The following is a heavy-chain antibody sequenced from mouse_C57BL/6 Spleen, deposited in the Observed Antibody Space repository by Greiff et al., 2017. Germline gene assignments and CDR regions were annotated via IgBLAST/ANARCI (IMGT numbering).Heavy chain of an antibody. CDR1: GYTFTDYY. V-gene: IGHV1-19*01. D-gene: IGHD1-1*01. CDR2: INPYNGGT. J-gene: IGHJ3*01. CDR3: AKDYGSSYGGY. Sequence: EVQLQQSGPVLVKPGASVKMSCKASGYTFTDYYMNWVKQSHGKSLEWIGVINPYNGGTSYNQKFKGKATLTVDKSSSTAYMELNSLTSEDSAVYYCAKDYGSSYGGYWGQGTLVTVSA.